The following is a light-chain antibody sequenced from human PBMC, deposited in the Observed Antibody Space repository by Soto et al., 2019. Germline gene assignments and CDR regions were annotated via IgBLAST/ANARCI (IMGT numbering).Light chain of an antibody. CDR1: QSISSW. V-gene: IGKV1-5*01. J-gene: IGKJ5*01. CDR3: QHYNSYSEA. CDR2: EAS. Sequence: DIQMTQSPSTLSASVGDRVTITCRASQSISSWLAWYQQKPGKAPKLLISEASSLENGVPSRFSGSGSGTEFTLTISSLQPDDFATYYCQHYNSYSEAFGQGTRLEIK.